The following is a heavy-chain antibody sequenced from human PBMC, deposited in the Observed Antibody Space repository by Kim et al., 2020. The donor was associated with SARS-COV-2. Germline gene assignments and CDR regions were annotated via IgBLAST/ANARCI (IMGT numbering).Heavy chain of an antibody. CDR3: AKGLHQVTMVRGAHY. Sequence: DSVKGRFTISRDNSKNTLYLQMNSLRAEDTAVYYCAKGLHQVTMVRGAHYWGQGTLVTVSS. D-gene: IGHD3-10*01. V-gene: IGHV3-30*02. J-gene: IGHJ4*02.